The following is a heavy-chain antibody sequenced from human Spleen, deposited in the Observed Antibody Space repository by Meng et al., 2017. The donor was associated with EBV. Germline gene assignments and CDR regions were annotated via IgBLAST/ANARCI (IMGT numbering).Heavy chain of an antibody. CDR3: VRGGEGDGYSLPY. Sequence: QVQLHQWGAGLLKPSETLSLTCAVNGGSFSGHYWTWIRQPPGKGLEWIGEIIHTGETNYNPSLTGRVTISRDTSKKHLSLRLNSVTAADTAVYYCVRGGEGDGYSLPYWGQGTLVTVSS. D-gene: IGHD5-24*01. CDR2: IIHTGET. CDR1: GGSFSGHY. V-gene: IGHV4-34*01. J-gene: IGHJ4*02.